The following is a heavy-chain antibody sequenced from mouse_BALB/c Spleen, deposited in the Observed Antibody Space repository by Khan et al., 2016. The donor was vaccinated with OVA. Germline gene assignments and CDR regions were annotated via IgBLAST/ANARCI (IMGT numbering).Heavy chain of an antibody. CDR3: ARIFIGTTDYAMDY. CDR2: IWSGGNT. CDR1: GFSLTSYG. D-gene: IGHD2-14*01. V-gene: IGHV2-2*02. J-gene: IGHJ4*01. Sequence: QVQLKQSGPGLVQPSQSLSITCTVSGFSLTSYGVHWVRQSPGKGLEWLGVIWSGGNTDYNAAFISRLSTSKDNSTSQVFFKMNSLQANDTAIYYCARIFIGTTDYAMDYWGQGTSVTVSS.